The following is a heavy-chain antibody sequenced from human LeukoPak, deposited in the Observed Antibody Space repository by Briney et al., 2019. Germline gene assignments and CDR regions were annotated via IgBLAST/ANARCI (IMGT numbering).Heavy chain of an antibody. V-gene: IGHV3-30*03. CDR2: ISHDENNI. D-gene: IGHD1-26*01. CDR1: GFTFNVYG. Sequence: GGSLRLSCATSGFTFNVYGMHWVRQAPGKGLEWVATISHDENNIYYADSVKGRFTISRDNSKDTLFLQMNSLKIEDTAICYCEASWHYWGQGTLVTVSS. J-gene: IGHJ4*02. CDR3: EASWHY.